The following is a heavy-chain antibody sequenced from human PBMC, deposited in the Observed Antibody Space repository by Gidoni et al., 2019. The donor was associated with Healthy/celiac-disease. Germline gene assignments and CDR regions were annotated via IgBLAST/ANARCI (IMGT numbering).Heavy chain of an antibody. D-gene: IGHD4-17*01. CDR3: ARGLTTPFDF. J-gene: IGHJ4*02. V-gene: IGHV1-18*04. CDR1: GYTFPGYG. Sequence: QVQLVQSGAEVTRPGASVTVSCKASGYTFPGYGISWVRQAPGQGLEWMGWISAYNGNTNYAQKLTGRVTMTTDTTTSTAYMALRSLRSHDPAVYYSARGLTTPFDFWGQGTLVTVSS. CDR2: ISAYNGNT.